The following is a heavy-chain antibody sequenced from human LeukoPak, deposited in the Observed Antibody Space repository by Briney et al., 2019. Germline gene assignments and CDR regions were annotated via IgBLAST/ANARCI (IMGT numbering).Heavy chain of an antibody. Sequence: GGSLRLSRAASGFSFSSYWMSWVRQAPGKGLEWVANIKEDGSEKYYVDSVKGQFTISRDNAKNSLYLQMNSLRAEDTAMYYCGKSMDVWGKGTTVTVSS. CDR2: IKEDGSEK. CDR3: GKSMDV. V-gene: IGHV3-7*01. J-gene: IGHJ6*03. CDR1: GFSFSSYW.